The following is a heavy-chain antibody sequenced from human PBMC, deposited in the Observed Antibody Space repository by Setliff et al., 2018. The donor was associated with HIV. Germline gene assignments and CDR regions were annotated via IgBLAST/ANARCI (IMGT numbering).Heavy chain of an antibody. J-gene: IGHJ6*02. Sequence: TLSLTCTVCGGSISSGGYYWNWIRKYPVKGLEWIGHIYYNGRTLFNPALGTRLNMSVDTSENPFSLHLNSVTAADTAVYYCVRERRRSPLSYGLDVLGQGTTFT. CDR2: IYYNGRT. CDR1: GGSISSGGYY. CDR3: VRERRRSPLSYGLDV. V-gene: IGHV4-31*03.